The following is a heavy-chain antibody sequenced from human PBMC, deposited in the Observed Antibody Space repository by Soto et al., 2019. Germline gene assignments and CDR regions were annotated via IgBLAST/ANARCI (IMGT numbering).Heavy chain of an antibody. CDR2: ISSSSSTI. CDR3: ARESAALNWFDP. CDR1: GFTFSSYS. D-gene: IGHD2-2*01. J-gene: IGHJ5*02. V-gene: IGHV3-48*02. Sequence: PGGSLRLSYAASGFTFSSYSMNWVRQAPGKGLEWVSYISSSSSTIYYADSVKGRFTISRDNAKNSLYLQMNSLRDEDTAVYYCARESAALNWFDPWGQGTLVTVSS.